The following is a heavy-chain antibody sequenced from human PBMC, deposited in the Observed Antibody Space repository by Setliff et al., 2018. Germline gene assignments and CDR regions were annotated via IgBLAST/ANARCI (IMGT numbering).Heavy chain of an antibody. V-gene: IGHV1-69*05. CDR2: IIPNFGTT. CDR1: GGAFRSYG. J-gene: IGHJ6*03. Sequence: SVKVSCKASGGAFRSYGISWVRQAPGQGLEWMGGIIPNFGTTSYAQKFQGRVTITTDESTNTAYMELSSLRSDDTAVFYCAREVVVVKSAINYYYYMDVWGKGTTVTVSS. CDR3: AREVVVVKSAINYYYYMDV. D-gene: IGHD2-2*01.